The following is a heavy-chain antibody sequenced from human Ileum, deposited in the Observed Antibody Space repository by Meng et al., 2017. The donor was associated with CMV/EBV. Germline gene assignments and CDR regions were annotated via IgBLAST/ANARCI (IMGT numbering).Heavy chain of an antibody. Sequence: GESLKISCVASGFTFSAYGMHWVRHAPGKGLEWVAFIRYDGNNEYHADSVKGRFAISRDNSENTLYLQMSSLRAEDTAVYYCARDWGSVGIYNWFDPWGQGTLVTVSS. V-gene: IGHV3-30*02. J-gene: IGHJ5*02. CDR1: GFTFSAYG. D-gene: IGHD3-16*01. CDR3: ARDWGSVGIYNWFDP. CDR2: IRYDGNNE.